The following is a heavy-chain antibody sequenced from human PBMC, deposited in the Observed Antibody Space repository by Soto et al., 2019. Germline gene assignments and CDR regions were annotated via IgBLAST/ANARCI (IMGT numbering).Heavy chain of an antibody. D-gene: IGHD5-12*01. V-gene: IGHV3-23*01. CDR3: AKGWSSSAYDSYYFDF. CDR1: GFTFSNYA. Sequence: PWGSLRLSCAASGFTFSNYAIDWVRQTPGKGLEWLSSISGSAVSTYYADSVKGRFTVSRDNSRNTVYLQLNSLRAEDTAVYYCAKGWSSSAYDSYYFDFWGQGTAVTVSS. CDR2: ISGSAVST. J-gene: IGHJ4*02.